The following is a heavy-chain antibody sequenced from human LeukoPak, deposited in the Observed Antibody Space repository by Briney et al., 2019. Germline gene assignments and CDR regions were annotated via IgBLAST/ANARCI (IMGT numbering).Heavy chain of an antibody. CDR1: GGTFSSYA. V-gene: IGHV1-69*04. D-gene: IGHD2-2*01. CDR2: IIPILGIA. CDR3: ASAAVYQLHRGVGMNV. J-gene: IGHJ6*02. Sequence: ASVKVSCKASGGTFSSYAISWVRQAPGQGLEWMGRIIPILGIANYAQKFQGRVTITADKSTSTAYMELSSLRSEDTAVYYCASAAVYQLHRGVGMNVWGQGTTVTVSS.